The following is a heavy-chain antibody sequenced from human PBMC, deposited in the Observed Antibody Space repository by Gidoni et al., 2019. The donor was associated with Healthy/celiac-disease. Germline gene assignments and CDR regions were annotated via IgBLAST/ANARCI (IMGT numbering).Heavy chain of an antibody. CDR2: IKSKTDGGTT. CDR1: GFTLSNAL. Sequence: EVQLVESGGGLVKPGGSLRLSCAASGFTLSNALMSWVRQAPGKGLEWVGGIKSKTDGGTTEYAAPVKGRFSSSRDDSKNTLYLQMNSVKTEDTAVYDCTTECSSSSHWGQGTLVTVSS. V-gene: IGHV3-15*01. J-gene: IGHJ4*02. D-gene: IGHD6-6*01. CDR3: TTECSSSSH.